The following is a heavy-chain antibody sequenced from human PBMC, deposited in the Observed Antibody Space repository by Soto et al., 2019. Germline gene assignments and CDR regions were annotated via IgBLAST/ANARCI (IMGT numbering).Heavy chain of an antibody. Sequence: KVSCKASGGTFSSYAISWVRQAPGQGLEWMGGIIPIFGTANYAQKFQGRVTITADKSTSTAYMELSSLRSEDTAVYYCARDPGSSWYALAFDIWGQGTMVTVSS. V-gene: IGHV1-69*06. CDR3: ARDPGSSWYALAFDI. CDR1: GGTFSSYA. D-gene: IGHD6-13*01. J-gene: IGHJ3*02. CDR2: IIPIFGTA.